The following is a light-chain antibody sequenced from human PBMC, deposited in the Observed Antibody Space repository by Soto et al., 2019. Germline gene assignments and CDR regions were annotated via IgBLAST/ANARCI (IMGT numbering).Light chain of an antibody. J-gene: IGKJ4*01. Sequence: DIQMTQSPSSLSASVGDRVTITCRASQSISNDLAWYQQKPGKVPKLLIYAASTLQSGVPSRFSGSGSGTDFTLTISSLQPEDVATYYCQRYTSAPLTFGGGTKVEIK. CDR2: AAS. CDR1: QSISND. CDR3: QRYTSAPLT. V-gene: IGKV1-27*01.